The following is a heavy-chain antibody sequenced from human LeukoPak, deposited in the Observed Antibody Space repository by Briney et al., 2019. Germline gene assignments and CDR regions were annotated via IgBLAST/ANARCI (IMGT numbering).Heavy chain of an antibody. CDR3: ASSVVAAGTFDY. V-gene: IGHV4-61*02. CDR1: GGSISSGDYY. Sequence: SQTLSLTCTVSGGSISSGDYYWSWIRQPPGKGLEWIGRIYTSGSTNYNPSLKSRVTMSVDTSKNQFSLKLSSVTAADTAVYYCASSVVAAGTFDYWGQGTLVTVSS. CDR2: IYTSGST. J-gene: IGHJ4*02. D-gene: IGHD6-13*01.